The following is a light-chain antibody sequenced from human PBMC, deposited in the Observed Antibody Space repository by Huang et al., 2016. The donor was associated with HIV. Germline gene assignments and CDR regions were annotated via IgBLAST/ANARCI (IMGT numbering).Light chain of an antibody. CDR1: QNINTY. J-gene: IGKJ1*01. V-gene: IGKV1-39*01. Sequence: DIQMTQSPSSLSAAVGDRVTITCRASQNINTYLNWYQQKPGKAPKLLIYGASNLESGVPSRFRGSGSGTHFTRTISSLQPGDFATYYCQQSFSSQWTFGQGTKVEV. CDR3: QQSFSSQWT. CDR2: GAS.